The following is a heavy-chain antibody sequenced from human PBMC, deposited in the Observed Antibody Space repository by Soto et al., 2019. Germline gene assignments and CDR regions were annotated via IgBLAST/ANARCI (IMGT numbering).Heavy chain of an antibody. J-gene: IGHJ4*02. Sequence: EVQLLDSGGGLVQPGGSLRLSCAASGFTFSSYAMNWVRQAPGKGLEWVSVISGSGDSTYYADSVKGRVTISRDNSKHTLYLQMNSLRTDDTAVYYCARRGPGTYFDYWGQGTLVTVSS. V-gene: IGHV3-23*01. CDR1: GFTFSSYA. CDR3: ARRGPGTYFDY. D-gene: IGHD6-13*01. CDR2: ISGSGDST.